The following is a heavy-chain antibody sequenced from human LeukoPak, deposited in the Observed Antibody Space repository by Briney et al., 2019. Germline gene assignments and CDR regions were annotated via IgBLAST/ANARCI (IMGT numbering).Heavy chain of an antibody. CDR1: GGSISSYY. CDR3: ARHAVDYDILTGSLYFDY. Sequence: SETLSLTCTVSGGSISSYYWSWIRQTPGKGLEWIGYIYTSGSTNYNPSLKSRVTISVDTSKNQFSLKLSSVTAADTAVYYCARHAVDYDILTGSLYFDYWGQGTLVTVSS. J-gene: IGHJ4*02. D-gene: IGHD3-9*01. V-gene: IGHV4-4*09. CDR2: IYTSGST.